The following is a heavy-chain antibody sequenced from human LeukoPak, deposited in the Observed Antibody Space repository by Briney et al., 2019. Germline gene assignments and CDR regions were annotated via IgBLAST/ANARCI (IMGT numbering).Heavy chain of an antibody. Sequence: PSETLSLTCTVSGTSLSRYHWTWIRQSAGKGLEWIGRVFSNGTIDYNPSLKTRVTIAVDSSNNQVSLRLTSVTAADTAVYYCARDNQRTGRGPPPRQYYFGLDVWGQGTTVTVSS. CDR2: VFSNGTI. CDR1: GTSLSRYH. V-gene: IGHV4-4*07. CDR3: ARDNQRTGRGPPPRQYYFGLDV. J-gene: IGHJ6*02. D-gene: IGHD2-15*01.